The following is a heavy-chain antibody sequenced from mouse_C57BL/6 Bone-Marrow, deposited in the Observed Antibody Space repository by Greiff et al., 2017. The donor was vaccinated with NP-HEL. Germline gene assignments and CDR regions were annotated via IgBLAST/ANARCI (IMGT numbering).Heavy chain of an antibody. CDR2: ISSGGSYT. CDR1: GFTFSSYG. J-gene: IGHJ4*01. Sequence: EVHLVESGGDLVKPGGSLKLSCAASGFTFSSYGMSWVRQTPDKRLEWVATISSGGSYTYYPDSVKGRFTISRDNAKNTLYLQMSSLKSEDTAMYYCARQILITTVSYAMDYWGQGTSVTVSS. V-gene: IGHV5-6*01. D-gene: IGHD1-1*01. CDR3: ARQILITTVSYAMDY.